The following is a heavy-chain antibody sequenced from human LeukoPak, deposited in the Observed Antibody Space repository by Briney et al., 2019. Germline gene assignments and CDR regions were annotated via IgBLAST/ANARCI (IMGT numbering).Heavy chain of an antibody. J-gene: IGHJ4*02. V-gene: IGHV4-34*01. CDR2: INHSGSA. Sequence: SETLSLTCAVYGGSFSGYYWSWIRQPPGKGLEWIGEINHSGSANYNPSLKSRVTISVDTSKNQFSLKLSSVTAADTAVYYCAGGGSRDGYNYGYWGQGTLVTVSS. CDR1: GGSFSGYY. CDR3: AGGGSRDGYNYGY. D-gene: IGHD5-24*01.